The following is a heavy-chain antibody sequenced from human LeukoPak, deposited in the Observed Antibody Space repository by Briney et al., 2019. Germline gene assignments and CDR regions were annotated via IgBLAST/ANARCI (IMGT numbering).Heavy chain of an antibody. D-gene: IGHD3-10*01. J-gene: IGHJ5*02. V-gene: IGHV4-59*01. CDR2: IYYSGCT. Sequence: AETLSLTCTISGLSLITYHWSWLQPPPGKGVEGVGYIYYSGCTNYNPPLKRRVTLSPDTPKNQFSLKLSSVTAADAAGYYCARDSPLLTSGSIDPWGQGTLVSVSS. CDR1: GLSLITYH. CDR3: ARDSPLLTSGSIDP.